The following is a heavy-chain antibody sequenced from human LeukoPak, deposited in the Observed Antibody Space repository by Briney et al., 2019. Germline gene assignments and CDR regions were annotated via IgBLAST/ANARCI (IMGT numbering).Heavy chain of an antibody. J-gene: IGHJ3*02. Sequence: GGSLRLSCAASRFTFSSYGMHWVRQAPGEGLEWVAVISYDGSNKYYADSVKGRFTISRDNSKSTLYLQMNSLRAEDTAVYYCARDSAIYYDSSGYYYGYAFDIWGQGTMVTVSS. V-gene: IGHV3-30*19. CDR3: ARDSAIYYDSSGYYYGYAFDI. CDR2: ISYDGSNK. CDR1: RFTFSSYG. D-gene: IGHD3-22*01.